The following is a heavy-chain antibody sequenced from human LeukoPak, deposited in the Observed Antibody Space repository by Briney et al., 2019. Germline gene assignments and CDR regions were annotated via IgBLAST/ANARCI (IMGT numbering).Heavy chain of an antibody. CDR3: ARARAHCSSTSCYRFDY. D-gene: IGHD2-2*02. Sequence: SVKXXXXXXXXTFISXAXXXVRQAPXQGLXXXGGIIPIFGTANYAQKFHGRVTITADESTSTAYMELSSLRSEDTAVYYCARARAHCSSTSCYRFDYWGQGTLVTVSS. CDR1: XXTFISXA. CDR2: IIPIFGTA. J-gene: IGHJ4*02. V-gene: IGHV1-69*01.